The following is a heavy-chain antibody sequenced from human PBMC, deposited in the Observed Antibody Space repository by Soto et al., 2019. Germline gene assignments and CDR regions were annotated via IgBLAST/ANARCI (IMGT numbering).Heavy chain of an antibody. J-gene: IGHJ4*02. CDR1: GFTFSSYS. V-gene: IGHV3-21*01. CDR3: ARDLAYYDISCYLDY. CDR2: ISSSSSYI. Sequence: GGSLRLSCEASGFTFSSYSMNWVRQAPGKGLEWASSISSSSSYIYYADSVKGRFTISRDNAKNSLYLQMDSLRAEDTAVYYCARDLAYYDISCYLDYWGQGTLVTVSS. D-gene: IGHD3-22*01.